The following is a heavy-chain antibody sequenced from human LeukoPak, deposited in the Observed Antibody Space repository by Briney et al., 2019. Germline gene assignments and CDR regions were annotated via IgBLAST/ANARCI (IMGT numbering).Heavy chain of an antibody. CDR3: ARVDIVVVPAAIPPFDY. V-gene: IGHV3-21*01. CDR2: ISSSSSYI. Sequence: GGSLRLSCAASGFTFSSYSMNWVRQAPGKGLEWVSSISSSSSYIYYADSVKGRFTISRDNAKNSLYLQMNSQRAEDTAVYYCARVDIVVVPAAIPPFDYWGQGTLVTVSS. D-gene: IGHD2-2*02. J-gene: IGHJ4*02. CDR1: GFTFSSYS.